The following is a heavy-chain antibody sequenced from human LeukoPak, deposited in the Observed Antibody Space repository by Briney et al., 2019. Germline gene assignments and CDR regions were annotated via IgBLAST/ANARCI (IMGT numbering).Heavy chain of an antibody. V-gene: IGHV3-53*01. CDR1: GFTVSSNY. J-gene: IGHJ4*02. CDR3: AKTYYYDSSGYSPHFDY. CDR2: ICSGGST. Sequence: GGSLRLSCAASGFTVSSNYMSWVRQAPGKGLEWVSVICSGGSTYYADSVKGRFTISRDNSKNTLYLQMNSLRAEDTAVYYCAKTYYYDSSGYSPHFDYWGQGTLVTVSS. D-gene: IGHD3-22*01.